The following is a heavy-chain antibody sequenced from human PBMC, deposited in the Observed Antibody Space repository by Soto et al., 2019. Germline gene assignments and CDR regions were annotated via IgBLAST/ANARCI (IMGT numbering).Heavy chain of an antibody. Sequence: QVQLVQSGAEVKKPGASVKVSCKASGYTFTSYDINWVRQATGQGLEWMGWMNPNSGNTGYAQKFQGRVTMTRNTSIRTAYRELSSLRSEDTAVYYCSRGESSSLYLYYYYYYGMDVWGQGTTVTVSS. D-gene: IGHD6-13*01. CDR3: SRGESSSLYLYYYYYYGMDV. CDR1: GYTFTSYD. CDR2: MNPNSGNT. V-gene: IGHV1-8*01. J-gene: IGHJ6*02.